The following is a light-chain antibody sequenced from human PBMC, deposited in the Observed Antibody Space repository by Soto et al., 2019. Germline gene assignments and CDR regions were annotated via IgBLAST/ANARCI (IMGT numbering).Light chain of an antibody. CDR2: WAS. CDR1: QCVLYSSNNKNY. V-gene: IGKV4-1*01. J-gene: IGKJ4*01. CDR3: QQYYRTPLT. Sequence: IVMTQSPDSLAASLCERATINCKSNQCVLYSSNNKNYLAWYQQKPGQPPRLLIYWASTRESGIPDRFSGSGSGTDFTLTISSLQAEDVAVYYCQQYYRTPLTFGGGTKVDIK.